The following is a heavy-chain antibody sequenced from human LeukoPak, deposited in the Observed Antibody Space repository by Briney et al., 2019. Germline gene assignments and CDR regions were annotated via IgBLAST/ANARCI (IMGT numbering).Heavy chain of an antibody. Sequence: GESLKISCKGSGYSFTSYWIGWVRQMPGKGLEWMGITYPGDSDTRYSPSFQGQVTISVDKSISTAYLQWSSLKASDTAMYYCARSAGAAPYAFDIWGQGTMVTVSS. J-gene: IGHJ3*02. V-gene: IGHV5-51*03. CDR3: ARSAGAAPYAFDI. CDR1: GYSFTSYW. CDR2: TYPGDSDT. D-gene: IGHD6-6*01.